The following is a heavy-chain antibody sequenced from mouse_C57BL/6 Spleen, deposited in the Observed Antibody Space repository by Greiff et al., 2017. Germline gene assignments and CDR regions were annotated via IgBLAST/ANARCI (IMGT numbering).Heavy chain of an antibody. CDR2: IDPENGDT. CDR1: GFNIKDDY. J-gene: IGHJ3*01. D-gene: IGHD2-3*01. Sequence: EVQRVESGAELVRPGASVKLSCTASGFNIKDDYMHWVKQRPEQGLEWIGWIDPENGDTEYASKFQGKATITADTSSNTAYLQLSSLTSEDTAVYYCTTKADGYCRVAYWGQGTLVTVSA. V-gene: IGHV14-4*01. CDR3: TTKADGYCRVAY.